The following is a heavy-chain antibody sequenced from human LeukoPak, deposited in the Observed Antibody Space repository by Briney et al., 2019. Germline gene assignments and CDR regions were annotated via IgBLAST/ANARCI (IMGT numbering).Heavy chain of an antibody. CDR1: GFTFSSYA. CDR2: ISYDAKSN. J-gene: IGHJ3*02. CDR3: AKKWSGDYDSSGINDAFDI. D-gene: IGHD3-22*01. Sequence: HPGGSLRLSCAASGFTFSSYAMSWVRQAPGKGLEWVAVISYDAKSNYHVDSVKGRFTISRDNSKNTLYLQINSLRAEDTAVYYCAKKWSGDYDSSGINDAFDIWGQGTMVTVSS. V-gene: IGHV3-30*18.